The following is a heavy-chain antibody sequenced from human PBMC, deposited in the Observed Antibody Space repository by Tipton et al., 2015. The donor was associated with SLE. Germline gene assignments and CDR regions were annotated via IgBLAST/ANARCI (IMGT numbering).Heavy chain of an antibody. CDR3: ARDRKTWPQGYFDL. CDR2: ISSSGSTI. J-gene: IGHJ2*01. D-gene: IGHD1-14*01. Sequence: SLRLSCAASGFTFDDYAMHWVRQAPGKGLEWVSYISSSGSTIYYADSVKGRFTISRDNAKNSLYLQMNSLRAEDTAVYYCARDRKTWPQGYFDLWGRGTLVTVSS. CDR1: GFTFDDYA. V-gene: IGHV3-11*01.